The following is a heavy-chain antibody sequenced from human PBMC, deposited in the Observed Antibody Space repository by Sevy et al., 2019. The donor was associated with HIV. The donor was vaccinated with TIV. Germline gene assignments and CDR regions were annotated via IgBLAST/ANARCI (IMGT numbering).Heavy chain of an antibody. J-gene: IGHJ4*02. Sequence: GGSLRLSCAASGFAFYEYSMSWIRQAPGKGLEWVATLSFGCGKINYADSVKGRFTISRDNSKNSFYLQMDNLRVEDTALYYCVREGCSRPHDYWGQGTRVTVSS. CDR2: LSFGCGKI. D-gene: IGHD2-8*01. V-gene: IGHV3-23*01. CDR1: GFAFYEYS. CDR3: VREGCSRPHDY.